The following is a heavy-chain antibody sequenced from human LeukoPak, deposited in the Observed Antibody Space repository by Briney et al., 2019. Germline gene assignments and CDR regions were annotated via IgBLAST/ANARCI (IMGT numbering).Heavy chain of an antibody. V-gene: IGHV3-30*04. D-gene: IGHD3-9*01. J-gene: IGHJ4*02. CDR1: GFTFSSYA. Sequence: GGSLRLSCAASGFTFSSYAMHWVRQAPGKGLEWVAVISYDGSNKYYADSVKGRFTISRDNSKNTLYLQMNSLRAEDTAVYYCARGILPYYDILTAPATPDYWGQGTLVTVSS. CDR2: ISYDGSNK. CDR3: ARGILPYYDILTAPATPDY.